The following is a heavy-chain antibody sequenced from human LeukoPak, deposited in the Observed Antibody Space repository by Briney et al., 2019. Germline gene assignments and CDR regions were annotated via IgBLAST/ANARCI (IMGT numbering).Heavy chain of an antibody. D-gene: IGHD2-2*02. Sequence: PGGSLRLSCAASGFTFSSYAMSWVRQAPGKGLEWVSVISASGGSTYCADSVKGWFTISRDNSKNTLYLQMNSLRAEDTAVYYCARDASHCSSASCYIRRLFDYWGQGTLVTVSS. CDR3: ARDASHCSSASCYIRRLFDY. CDR2: ISASGGST. V-gene: IGHV3-23*01. CDR1: GFTFSSYA. J-gene: IGHJ4*02.